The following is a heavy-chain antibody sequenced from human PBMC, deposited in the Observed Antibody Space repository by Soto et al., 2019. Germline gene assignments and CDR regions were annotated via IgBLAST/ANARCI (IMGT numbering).Heavy chain of an antibody. J-gene: IGHJ1*01. D-gene: IGHD5-18*01. CDR3: AGGGQLWPKGDS. CDR1: GGSISSSSYY. Sequence: SETLSLTCTVSGGSISSSSYYWGWIRQPPGKGLEWIGYIYYSGSTYYNPSLKSRVTISVDTSKNQFSLKLSSVTAADTAVYYCAGGGQLWPKGDSWGQGTPVTVAS. CDR2: IYYSGST. V-gene: IGHV4-31*03.